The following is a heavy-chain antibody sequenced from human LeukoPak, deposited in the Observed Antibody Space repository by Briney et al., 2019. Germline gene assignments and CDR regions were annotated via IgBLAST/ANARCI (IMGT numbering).Heavy chain of an antibody. V-gene: IGHV1-2*02. CDR1: GYTFTGYY. D-gene: IGHD3-22*01. J-gene: IGHJ4*02. CDR3: ARERYYYDSSGAGTFDY. CDR2: INPNSGGT. Sequence: ASVKVSCKASGYTFTGYYMHWVRQAPGQGLEWMGWINPNSGGTNYAQKFQGRVTMTRDTSISTAYMELSRLRSEDTAVYYCARERYYYDSSGAGTFDYWGQGTLVTVSS.